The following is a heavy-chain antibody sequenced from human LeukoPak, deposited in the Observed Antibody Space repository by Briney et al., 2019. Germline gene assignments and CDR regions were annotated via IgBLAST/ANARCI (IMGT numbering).Heavy chain of an antibody. CDR2: IRYDGSNK. CDR1: GSTFSSYG. D-gene: IGHD5-18*01. V-gene: IGHV3-30*02. Sequence: PGGSLRLSCAASGSTFSSYGMHWVRQAPGKGLEWVAFIRYDGSNKYYADSVKGRFTISRDNSKDTLYLQMNSLRAEDTAVYYCAKPVNTAMALFDYWGQGTLVTVSS. CDR3: AKPVNTAMALFDY. J-gene: IGHJ4*02.